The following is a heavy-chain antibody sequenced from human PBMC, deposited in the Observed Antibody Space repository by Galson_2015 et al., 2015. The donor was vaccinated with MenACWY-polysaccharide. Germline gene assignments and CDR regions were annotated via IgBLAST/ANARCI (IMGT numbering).Heavy chain of an antibody. V-gene: IGHV3-30*02. D-gene: IGHD6-13*01. J-gene: IGHJ4*02. CDR1: GFTFGGNG. CDR3: ARNPSRRDIAAASH. Sequence: SLRLSCAGSGFTFGGNGLHWVRQAPGKGLEWVALIRNDGRKHYPDAVKGRFTISRDNSKNTLYLQMNSLRHEDTAVYYCARNPSRRDIAAASHWGQGALVSVSS. CDR2: IRNDGRK.